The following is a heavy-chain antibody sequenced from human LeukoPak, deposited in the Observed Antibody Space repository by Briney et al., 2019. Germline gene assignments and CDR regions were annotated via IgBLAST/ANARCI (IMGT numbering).Heavy chain of an antibody. D-gene: IGHD1-14*01. J-gene: IGHJ6*02. Sequence: GGSLRLSCAASGFTFSSYSMTWVRQAPGKGLEWVSYISSSSSTIYYADSVKGRFTISGDNAKNSLNLQMNSLRAEDTAVYYCATLSDRNFYYSYGLDVWGQGTTVTVS. CDR3: ATLSDRNFYYSYGLDV. CDR2: ISSSSSTI. CDR1: GFTFSSYS. V-gene: IGHV3-48*04.